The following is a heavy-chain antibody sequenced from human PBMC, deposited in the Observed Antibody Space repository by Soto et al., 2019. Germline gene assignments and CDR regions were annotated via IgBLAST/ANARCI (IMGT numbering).Heavy chain of an antibody. CDR2: ISSNSAYI. D-gene: IGHD6-13*01. V-gene: IGHV3-21*01. CDR3: TRDASRDSSARGWFDP. CDR1: GFTFRSFT. J-gene: IGHJ5*02. Sequence: AGGSLRLSCAASGFTFRSFTMNWVRQAPGKGLEWVSTISSNSAYIYSTDALRGRFTISRDNAKSSLHLQMNSLRAEDTAVYYCTRDASRDSSARGWFDPWGPGTLVTVSS.